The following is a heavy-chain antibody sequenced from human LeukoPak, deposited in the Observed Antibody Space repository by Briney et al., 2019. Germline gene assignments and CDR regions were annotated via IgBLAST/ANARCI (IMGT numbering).Heavy chain of an antibody. J-gene: IGHJ4*02. CDR2: VKTTTDGGTA. CDR3: TYEGFDY. D-gene: IGHD3-3*01. V-gene: IGHV3-15*01. CDR1: GFTFSSYS. Sequence: PGRSLRLSCAASGFTFSSYSMNWVRQSPGKGLEWVGRVKTTTDGGTAEYAAPVKGRFTISRDDSKNTMYLQMNSLKIEDTGVYYCTYEGFDYWGQGTLVTVSS.